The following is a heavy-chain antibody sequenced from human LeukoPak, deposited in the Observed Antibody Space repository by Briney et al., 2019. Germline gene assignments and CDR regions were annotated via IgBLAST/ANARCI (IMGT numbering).Heavy chain of an antibody. CDR2: INPNSGVT. V-gene: IGHV1-2*02. Sequence: ASVEVSCKASGYTFTDYYMHWVRQAPGQGLEWMGWINPNSGVTKCAQKFQGRVAMTRDTSISTAYMELSRLRSDDTAVYYCARGISSGIWGQGTMVTVSS. D-gene: IGHD2-2*01. J-gene: IGHJ3*02. CDR1: GYTFTDYY. CDR3: ARGISSGI.